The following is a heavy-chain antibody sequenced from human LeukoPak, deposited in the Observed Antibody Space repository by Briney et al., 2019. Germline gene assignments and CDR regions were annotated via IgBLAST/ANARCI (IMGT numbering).Heavy chain of an antibody. CDR1: GFTFSSYN. V-gene: IGHV3-21*01. CDR2: ISSSSSYI. Sequence: GGSLRLSCAASGFTFSSYNMNWVRQAPGKGLEWVSSISSSSSYIYYADSVGGRFTISRDNAKNSLFLQMNSLRAEDTAVYYCARCTTGRTFGSLREIKKSREIDYWGQGALVTVSS. J-gene: IGHJ4*02. CDR3: ARCTTGRTFGSLREIKKSREIDY. D-gene: IGHD1-1*01.